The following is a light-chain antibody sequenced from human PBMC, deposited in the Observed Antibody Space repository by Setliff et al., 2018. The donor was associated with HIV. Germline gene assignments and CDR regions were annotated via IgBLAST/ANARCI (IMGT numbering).Light chain of an antibody. J-gene: IGLJ2*01. CDR1: NSDVATYNF. Sequence: LTQPASVSGSPGQSIAISCTGTNSDVATYNFVSWYQQHPGKAPKVLIFDVSSRPSGVSDRFSGSKSGNTASLTISGLQAEDEADYYCSSYTSSSTVIFGGGTKVTVL. CDR3: SSYTSSSTVI. V-gene: IGLV2-14*03. CDR2: DVS.